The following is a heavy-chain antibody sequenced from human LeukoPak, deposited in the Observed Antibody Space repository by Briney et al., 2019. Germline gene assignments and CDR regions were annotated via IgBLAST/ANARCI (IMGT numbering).Heavy chain of an antibody. D-gene: IGHD3-3*01. CDR1: GGSISIGGYY. CDR3: ARDVDDFWSGYYTHRYFDL. CDR2: IYYSGST. Sequence: SETLSLTCTVSGGSISIGGYYWSWIRQHPGKGLEWIGYIYYSGSTYYNPSLKSRVTISVDTSKNQFSLKLSSVTAAGTAVYYCARDVDDFWSGYYTHRYFDLWGRGTLVTVSS. J-gene: IGHJ2*01. V-gene: IGHV4-31*03.